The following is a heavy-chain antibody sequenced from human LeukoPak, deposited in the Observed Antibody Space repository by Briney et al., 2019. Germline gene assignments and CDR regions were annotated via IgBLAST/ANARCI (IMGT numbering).Heavy chain of an antibody. J-gene: IGHJ4*02. CDR3: ASRTQGIAAD. D-gene: IGHD6-13*01. CDR2: VYYTGTT. V-gene: IGHV4-39*07. CDR1: GGSIINTNYY. Sequence: SETLSLTCTVSGGSIINTNYYWVWIRQTPGKGLEWIGSVYYTGTTYYNPSLKSRVTISVDKSKNQFSLKLSSVTAADTAVYYCASRTQGIAADWGQGTLVTVSS.